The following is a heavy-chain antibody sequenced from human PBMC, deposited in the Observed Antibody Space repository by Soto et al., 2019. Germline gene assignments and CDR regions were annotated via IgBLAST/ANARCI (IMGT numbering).Heavy chain of an antibody. J-gene: IGHJ6*02. Sequence: SVNVSCKASGGTFSSYAISWVRQAPGQGLEWMGGIIPIFGTANYAQKFQGRVTITADKSTSTAYMELSSLRSEDTAVYYCAAFVTTVVTPSYYYYGMDVWGQ. CDR1: GGTFSSYA. CDR2: IIPIFGTA. D-gene: IGHD4-17*01. CDR3: AAFVTTVVTPSYYYYGMDV. V-gene: IGHV1-69*06.